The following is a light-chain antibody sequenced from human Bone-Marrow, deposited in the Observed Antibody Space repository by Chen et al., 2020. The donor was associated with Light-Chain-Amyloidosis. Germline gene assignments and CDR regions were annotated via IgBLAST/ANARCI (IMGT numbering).Light chain of an antibody. CDR2: DDS. J-gene: IGLJ2*01. CDR1: SSDVGSYNL. Sequence: QSALTQPASVSGSPGQSITISCTGTSSDVGSYNLVSWYQQHPGKVPNLMIYDDSKRPSGVSDCFSGSKSGNTASLTISGLQAEDEADYYCSSYAGGTTFVIFGGGTKLTVL. V-gene: IGLV2-23*02. CDR3: SSYAGGTTFVI.